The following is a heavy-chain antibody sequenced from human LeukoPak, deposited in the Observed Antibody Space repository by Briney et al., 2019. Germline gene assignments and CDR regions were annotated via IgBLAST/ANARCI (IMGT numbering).Heavy chain of an antibody. Sequence: GGSLRLSCAASGFTVITNDMTWVRQAPGKGLEWGSGLYSDGNTKSADSVQGRFTISRDNSKNTLYLEMNSLSPDDTAVYYCARGVEPLAANTLAYWGQGTLVTVSS. CDR1: GFTVITND. J-gene: IGHJ4*02. D-gene: IGHD1-14*01. CDR3: ARGVEPLAANTLAY. V-gene: IGHV3-53*01. CDR2: LYSDGNT.